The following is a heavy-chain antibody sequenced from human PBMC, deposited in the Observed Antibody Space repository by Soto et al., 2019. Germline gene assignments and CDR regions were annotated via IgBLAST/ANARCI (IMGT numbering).Heavy chain of an antibody. D-gene: IGHD5-12*01. V-gene: IGHV1-18*01. J-gene: IGHJ6*02. CDR2: ISAYNGNT. CDR1: GYTFTSYG. CDR3: ARDPDSGYDDYYGMDV. Sequence: ASVKVSCTASGYTFTSYGISWVRQAPGQGLEWMGWISAYNGNTNYAQKLQGRVTMTTDTSTSTAYMELRSLRSDDTAVYYCARDPDSGYDDYYGMDVWGQGTTVTVSS.